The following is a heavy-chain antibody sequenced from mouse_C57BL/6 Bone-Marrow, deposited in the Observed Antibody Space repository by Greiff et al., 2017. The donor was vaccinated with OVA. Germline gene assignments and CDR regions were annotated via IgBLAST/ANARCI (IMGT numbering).Heavy chain of an antibody. Sequence: EVKLMESGGGLVQPGGSMKLSCVASGFTFSNYWMNWVRQSPEKGLEWVAQIRLKSDNYATHYAESVKGRFTISRDDSKSSVYLQMNNLRAEDTGIYYCTGGYYGSRPCWYFDVWGTGTTVTVSS. CDR3: TGGYYGSRPCWYFDV. V-gene: IGHV6-3*01. J-gene: IGHJ1*03. D-gene: IGHD1-1*01. CDR2: IRLKSDNYAT. CDR1: GFTFSNYW.